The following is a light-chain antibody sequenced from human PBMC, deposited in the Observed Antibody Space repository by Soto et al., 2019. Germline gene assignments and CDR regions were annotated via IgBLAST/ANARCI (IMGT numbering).Light chain of an antibody. Sequence: DIVMTQSQLSLPVTPGEPASISCRSSQSLLHSNGYNYLDWYLQKPGQSPQLLIYLGSNRASGVPDRFSGSGSGTDFTLKISRVEAEDVGVYYCMQSLQPTFTFGPGTKVDIK. V-gene: IGKV2-28*01. J-gene: IGKJ3*01. CDR1: QSLLHSNGYNY. CDR2: LGS. CDR3: MQSLQPTFT.